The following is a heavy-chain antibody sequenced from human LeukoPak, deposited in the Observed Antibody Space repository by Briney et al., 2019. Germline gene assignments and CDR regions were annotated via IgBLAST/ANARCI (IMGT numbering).Heavy chain of an antibody. Sequence: GGSLRLPCAASGFTFNSYAMSCVRQAPEKGLEWVATISGSGGGTYYADSVKGRFTISRDDSKNTLYLQMNSLRAEDTAVYYCAKDLGRYRNNYFDYWGQGTLVTVSS. CDR1: GFTFNSYA. V-gene: IGHV3-23*01. J-gene: IGHJ4*02. CDR2: ISGSGGGT. CDR3: AKDLGRYRNNYFDY. D-gene: IGHD1-26*01.